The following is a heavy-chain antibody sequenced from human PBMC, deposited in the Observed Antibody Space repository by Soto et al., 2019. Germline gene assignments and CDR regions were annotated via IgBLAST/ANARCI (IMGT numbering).Heavy chain of an antibody. CDR2: IYYSGST. D-gene: IGHD2-15*01. CDR1: GGSIGSYD. V-gene: IGHV4-59*01. CDR3: ASGYCSGGSCYPDLYFDY. J-gene: IGHJ4*02. Sequence: PSETLSLTCTVSGGSIGSYDWSWIRQPPGKGLEWIGYIYYSGSTNYNPSLKSRVTISVDTSKNQFSLKLSSVTAADTAVYYCASGYCSGGSCYPDLYFDYWGQGTLVTGSS.